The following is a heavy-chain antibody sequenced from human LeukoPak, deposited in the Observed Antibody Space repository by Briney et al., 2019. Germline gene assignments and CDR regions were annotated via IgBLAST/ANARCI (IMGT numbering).Heavy chain of an antibody. CDR3: ARDLGTRYYDSSGTDAFDI. D-gene: IGHD3-22*01. V-gene: IGHV4-59*01. J-gene: IGHJ3*02. Sequence: PSETLSLTCTVSGGSFNDYYGTWIRQPPGKGLEWIGRIYYSGSTNYSPSLKSRVTISVDTSKNQFSLKLSSVTAADTALYYCARDLGTRYYDSSGTDAFDIWGQGTMVTVSS. CDR1: GGSFNDYY. CDR2: IYYSGST.